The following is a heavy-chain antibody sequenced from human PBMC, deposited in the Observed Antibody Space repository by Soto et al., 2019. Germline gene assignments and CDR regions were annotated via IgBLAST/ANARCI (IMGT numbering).Heavy chain of an antibody. V-gene: IGHV5-51*01. CDR2: IYPGDHET. D-gene: IGHD6-13*01. CDR1: GYTFSNFW. J-gene: IGHJ4*02. Sequence: PGESLKIACQCSGYTFSNFWIGWVRQLPGKGLEWMGIIYPGDHETRYSPSFHGKVTISADKSINTAYLQWNSLEASDTAFYFCARSPRSSLFFDGCGQGALVTVSS. CDR3: ARSPRSSLFFDG.